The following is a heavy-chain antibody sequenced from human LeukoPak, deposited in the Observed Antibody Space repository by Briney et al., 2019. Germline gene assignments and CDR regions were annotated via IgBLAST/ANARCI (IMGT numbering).Heavy chain of an antibody. CDR3: ARDHRYSYGYDNWFDP. V-gene: IGHV1-18*01. D-gene: IGHD5-18*01. J-gene: IGHJ5*02. Sequence: GASVKVSCKASGYTFTSYGITWVRQAPGQGLEWMGWISAYNGNTNYAQKLQGRVTMTTDTSTSTAYMELRSLRSDDTAVYYCARDHRYSYGYDNWFDPWGQGTLVTVSS. CDR1: GYTFTSYG. CDR2: ISAYNGNT.